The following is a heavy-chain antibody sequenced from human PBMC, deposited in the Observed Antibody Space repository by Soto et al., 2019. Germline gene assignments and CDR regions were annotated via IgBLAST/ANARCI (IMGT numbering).Heavy chain of an antibody. V-gene: IGHV3-23*01. CDR2: ISSRGDRT. D-gene: IGHD5-18*01. CDR1: GFTFSRYA. Sequence: GGSLRLSCAGSGFTFSRYAMNWVRQAPGKGLEWVSIISSRGDRTSYAEPVKGRFTISRDDSKNTLFLHMNSLGAEDTAAYYCAKETGYTYAFQPKALDVWGQGTTVTGS. CDR3: AKETGYTYAFQPKALDV. J-gene: IGHJ6*02.